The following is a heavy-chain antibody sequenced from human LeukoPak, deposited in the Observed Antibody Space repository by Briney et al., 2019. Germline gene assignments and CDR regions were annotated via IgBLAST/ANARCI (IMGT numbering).Heavy chain of an antibody. J-gene: IGHJ4*02. Sequence: SETLSLTCTVSGGSISSSSYYWGWIRQPPGKGLEWIGSIYYSGSTYYNPSLKSRVTISVDTSKNQFSLKLSSVTAADTAVYYCARERGIAVADLYYFDYWGQGTLVTVSS. CDR2: IYYSGST. V-gene: IGHV4-39*07. D-gene: IGHD6-19*01. CDR1: GGSISSSSYY. CDR3: ARERGIAVADLYYFDY.